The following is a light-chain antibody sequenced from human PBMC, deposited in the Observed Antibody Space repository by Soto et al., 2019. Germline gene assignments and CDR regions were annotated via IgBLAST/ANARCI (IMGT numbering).Light chain of an antibody. CDR3: QQYGGSSRT. V-gene: IGKV3-20*01. CDR2: SVS. J-gene: IGKJ1*01. CDR1: QSVSNDY. Sequence: EMVLTQSPGTLSLSPGDRATLSCRASQSVSNDYLACFQQKPGQTPRLLIYSVSSRATGIPDRFSGSGSGIDFTLTISRLEPEDFAVYLCQQYGGSSRTFGLGTKVDIK.